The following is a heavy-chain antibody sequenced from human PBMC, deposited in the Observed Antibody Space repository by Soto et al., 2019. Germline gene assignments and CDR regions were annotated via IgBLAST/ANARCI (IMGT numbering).Heavy chain of an antibody. CDR1: GFTFSSYG. D-gene: IGHD2-2*01. V-gene: IGHV3-33*01. CDR3: ARDCSSTSCYGYFDY. J-gene: IGHJ4*02. Sequence: QVQLVESGGGVVQPGRSLRLSCAASGFTFSSYGMHWVRQAPGKGLEWVAVIWYDGSTKYYADSVKGRFTISRDNSKNTLYLQMNSLRAEDTAVYYCARDCSSTSCYGYFDYWGQGTLVTVSS. CDR2: IWYDGSTK.